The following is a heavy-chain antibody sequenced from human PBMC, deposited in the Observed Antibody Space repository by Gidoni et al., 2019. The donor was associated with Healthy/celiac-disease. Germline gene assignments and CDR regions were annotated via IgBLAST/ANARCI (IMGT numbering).Heavy chain of an antibody. Sequence: QLQLQESGSGLVKPSQTLSLTCAVAGGSISSGGYSWSWIRQPPGKGLEWIGYIYHSGSTYYNPSLKSRVTISVDRSKNQFSLKLSSVTAADTAVYYCARAPRWGLWVGNNWFDPWGQGTLVTVSS. CDR3: ARAPRWGLWVGNNWFDP. CDR1: GGSISSGGYS. CDR2: IYHSGST. V-gene: IGHV4-30-2*01. D-gene: IGHD1-26*01. J-gene: IGHJ5*02.